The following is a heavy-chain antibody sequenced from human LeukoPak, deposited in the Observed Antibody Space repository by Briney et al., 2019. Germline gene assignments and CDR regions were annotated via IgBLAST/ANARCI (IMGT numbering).Heavy chain of an antibody. D-gene: IGHD3-10*01. CDR2: INHSGST. V-gene: IGHV4-34*01. CDR3: ARLNPSTADDYGSGSYDLD. CDR1: GGSFSGYY. J-gene: IGHJ4*02. Sequence: SETLSLTCAVYGGSFSGYYWSWIRQPPGKGLEWIGEINHSGSTNYNPSLKSRVTISVDTSKNQFSLKLSSVTAADTAVYYCARLNPSTADDYGSGSYDLDWGQGTLVTVSS.